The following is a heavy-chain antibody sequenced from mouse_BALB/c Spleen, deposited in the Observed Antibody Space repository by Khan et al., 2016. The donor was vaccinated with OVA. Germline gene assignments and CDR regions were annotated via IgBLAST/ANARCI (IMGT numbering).Heavy chain of an antibody. V-gene: IGHV1S137*01. CDR1: GYTFADSG. D-gene: IGHD2-3*01. J-gene: IGHJ3*01. Sequence: QQQPGPEPVRPGASVKISCKGSGYTFADSGMHWVRQSHAKSLEWIGVISTYYGNIKYNQKFEGRATMTVDKSSSTAYMELARLTSEDSAVYFCTRDGISEFTYWGQGTLVTVSA. CDR3: TRDGISEFTY. CDR2: ISTYYGNI.